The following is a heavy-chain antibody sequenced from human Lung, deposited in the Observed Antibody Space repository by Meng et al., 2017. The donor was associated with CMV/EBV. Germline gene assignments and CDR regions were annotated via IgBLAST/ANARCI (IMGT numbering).Heavy chain of an antibody. CDR2: ISGSGGST. V-gene: IGHV3-23*01. Sequence: GGSLRLXXAASGFTFSSYAMSWVRQAPEKGLEWVSAISGSGGSTYYADSVKGRFTISRDNSKNTLYLQMDSLRAEDTAVYDCAKRLGGLLSSDANLGYWGQRTLVTVSS. J-gene: IGHJ4*03. CDR3: AKRLGGLLSSDANLGY. D-gene: IGHD3-10*01. CDR1: GFTFSSYA.